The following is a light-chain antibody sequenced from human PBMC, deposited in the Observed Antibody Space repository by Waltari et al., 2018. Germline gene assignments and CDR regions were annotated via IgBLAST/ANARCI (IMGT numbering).Light chain of an antibody. J-gene: IGKJ1*01. CDR3: QQTYITPRT. V-gene: IGKV1-39*01. CDR1: QTITNY. CDR2: GAS. Sequence: DIQMTQFPTSLSASVEDRVTITCRASQTITNYLNWYQQKSGKAPRLLSYGASNVQGGVPSRFRGSGSGTDFTLTISNLQPEDFATYDCQQTYITPRTFGPGTKVKIK.